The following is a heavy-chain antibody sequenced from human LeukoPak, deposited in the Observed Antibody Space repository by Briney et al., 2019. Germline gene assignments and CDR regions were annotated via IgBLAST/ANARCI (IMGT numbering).Heavy chain of an antibody. CDR2: IYPGDSDT. Sequence: GESLKISCKGSGYSFTSYWIGWVRQMPGKGLEWMGIIYPGDSDTRYSPSFQGQVTISADRSISTAYLQWSSLKASDTAMYYCARSYDSSGYQADYWGQGTLVTVSS. V-gene: IGHV5-51*01. CDR1: GYSFTSYW. CDR3: ARSYDSSGYQADY. J-gene: IGHJ4*02. D-gene: IGHD3-22*01.